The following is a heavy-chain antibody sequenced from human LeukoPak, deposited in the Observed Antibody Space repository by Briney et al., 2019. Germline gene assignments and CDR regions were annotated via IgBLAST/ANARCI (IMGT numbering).Heavy chain of an antibody. CDR3: ARETHITMRVFDY. D-gene: IGHD3-22*01. Sequence: SETLPLTCTVSGGSISSGSYYWSWIRQPAGKGLEWIGRIYTSGSTTYNPSLKSRVTISVDTSKNQFSLKLNSVTAADTALYYCARETHITMRVFDYWGQGTLVTVSS. V-gene: IGHV4-61*02. J-gene: IGHJ4*02. CDR2: IYTSGST. CDR1: GGSISSGSYY.